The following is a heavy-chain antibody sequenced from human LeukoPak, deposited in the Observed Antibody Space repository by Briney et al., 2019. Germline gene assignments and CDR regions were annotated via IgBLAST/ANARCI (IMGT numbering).Heavy chain of an antibody. J-gene: IGHJ3*02. CDR2: ISGSGGCT. D-gene: IGHD1-26*01. Sequence: GGSLRLSCAASGFTFSSYSMNWVRQAPGKGLEWVSAISGSGGCTYYADSVKGRFTISRDNSKNTLYLQMNSLRAEDTALYYCAKSLVVGADAFDIWGQGTMVTVSS. CDR1: GFTFSSYS. V-gene: IGHV3-23*01. CDR3: AKSLVVGADAFDI.